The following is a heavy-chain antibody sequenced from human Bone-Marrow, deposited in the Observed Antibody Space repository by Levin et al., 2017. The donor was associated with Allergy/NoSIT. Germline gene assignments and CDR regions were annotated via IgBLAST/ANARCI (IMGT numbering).Heavy chain of an antibody. Sequence: HGESLKISCAASGFTLSQYWMTWVRQAPGKGLEWVAKIKPDGSEKYYVDSVKGRFTISRDNTRKSLSLEMNNLRSADTAVYFCARDSFSTSSGLDYYYGLDVWGQGTTVTVS. CDR2: IKPDGSEK. CDR1: GFTLSQYW. J-gene: IGHJ6*02. D-gene: IGHD6-6*01. V-gene: IGHV3-7*01. CDR3: ARDSFSTSSGLDYYYGLDV.